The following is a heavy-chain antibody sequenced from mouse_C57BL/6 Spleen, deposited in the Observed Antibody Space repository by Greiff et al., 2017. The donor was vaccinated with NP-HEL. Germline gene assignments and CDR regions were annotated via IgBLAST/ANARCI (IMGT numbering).Heavy chain of an antibody. D-gene: IGHD1-1*02. J-gene: IGHJ2*01. Sequence: VKLMESGAELARPGASVKLSCKASGYTFTSYGISWVKQRTGQGLEWIGETYPRSGNTYYNEKFKGKATLTADKSSSTAYMELRSLTSEDSAVYFCARWGELSPYFDYWGQGTTLTVSS. V-gene: IGHV1-81*01. CDR1: GYTFTSYG. CDR3: ARWGELSPYFDY. CDR2: TYPRSGNT.